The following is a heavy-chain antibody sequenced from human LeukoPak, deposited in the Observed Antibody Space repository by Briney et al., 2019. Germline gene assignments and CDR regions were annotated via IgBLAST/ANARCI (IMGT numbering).Heavy chain of an antibody. J-gene: IGHJ4*02. CDR1: GYTFTSYG. Sequence: ASVKVSCKASGYTFTSYGISWVRQAPGQGLEWMGWISAYNGNTNYAQKLQGRVIMTTATSTSTAYLELRSLRSDDTVVYYCAIKYYDILPGYSPLPDYWGQGTLVTVSS. CDR2: ISAYNGNT. V-gene: IGHV1-18*01. CDR3: AIKYYDILPGYSPLPDY. D-gene: IGHD3-9*01.